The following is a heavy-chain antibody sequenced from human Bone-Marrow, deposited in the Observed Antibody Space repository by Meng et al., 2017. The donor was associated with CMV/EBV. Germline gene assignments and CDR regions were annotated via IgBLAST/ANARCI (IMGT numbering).Heavy chain of an antibody. J-gene: IGHJ3*02. Sequence: GESLKISCAASGFTFSSYGMHWVRQAPGKGLEWVAFIRYDGSNKYYADSVKGRFTISRDNSKNTLYLQMNSLRAEDTAVYYCARDFSSTDAFDIWGQGTMVTVSS. D-gene: IGHD2-2*01. CDR1: GFTFSSYG. CDR3: ARDFSSTDAFDI. V-gene: IGHV3-30*02. CDR2: IRYDGSNK.